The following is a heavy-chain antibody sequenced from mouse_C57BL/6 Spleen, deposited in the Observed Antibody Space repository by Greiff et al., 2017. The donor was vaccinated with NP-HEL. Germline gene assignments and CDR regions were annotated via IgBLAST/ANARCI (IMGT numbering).Heavy chain of an antibody. CDR1: GYTFTGYW. J-gene: IGHJ2*01. D-gene: IGHD2-5*01. Sequence: QVQLQQSGAELMKPGASVKLSCKATGYTFTGYWIEWVKQRPGHGLEWIGEILPGSGSTNYNEKFKGKATLTADTSSNTAYMQLSSLTAEDSAIYYGAGYNHYAYFDYWGQGTTLTVSS. V-gene: IGHV1-9*01. CDR2: ILPGSGST. CDR3: AGYNHYAYFDY.